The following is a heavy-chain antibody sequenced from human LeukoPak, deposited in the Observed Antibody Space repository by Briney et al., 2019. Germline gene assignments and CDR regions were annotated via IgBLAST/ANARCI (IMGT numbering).Heavy chain of an antibody. CDR2: IYYTGST. J-gene: IGHJ4*02. Sequence: PSETLSLTCTVSGGSISSSTDYWGWIRQPPGKGLEWIASIYYTGSTYHNPSLKSRVTISVDTSKNQFPLKLSSVTAADTAVYYCARQTYYYDSSGYYYGYYFDYWGQGTLVTVSS. CDR3: ARQTYYYDSSGYYYGYYFDY. CDR1: GGSISSSTDY. V-gene: IGHV4-39*06. D-gene: IGHD3-22*01.